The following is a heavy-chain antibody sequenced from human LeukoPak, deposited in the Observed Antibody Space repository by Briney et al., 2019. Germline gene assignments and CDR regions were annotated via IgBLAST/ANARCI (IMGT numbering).Heavy chain of an antibody. Sequence: GGSLRLSCAASGFTFSSYGMHWVRQAPGKGLEWVAFIRYDGSNKYYADPVKGRFTISRDNSKNTLYLQMNSLRAEDTAVYYCAKDEEVSIVPDAFDIWGQGTMVTVSS. J-gene: IGHJ3*02. CDR1: GFTFSSYG. V-gene: IGHV3-30*02. CDR3: AKDEEVSIVPDAFDI. D-gene: IGHD2-2*01. CDR2: IRYDGSNK.